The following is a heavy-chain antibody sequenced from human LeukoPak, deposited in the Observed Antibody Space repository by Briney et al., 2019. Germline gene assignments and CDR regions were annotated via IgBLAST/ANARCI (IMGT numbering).Heavy chain of an antibody. V-gene: IGHV4-34*01. CDR3: ARSEGIAAAAPFDY. CDR1: GGSFSGYY. Sequence: SETLSGTCAVYGGSFSGYYWSWIRQPPGKGLEWIGEINHSGSTNYSPSLKGRVTISVDTSKNQFSLKLSSVTAADTAVYYCARSEGIAAAAPFDYWGQGTLVTVSS. J-gene: IGHJ4*02. D-gene: IGHD6-13*01. CDR2: INHSGST.